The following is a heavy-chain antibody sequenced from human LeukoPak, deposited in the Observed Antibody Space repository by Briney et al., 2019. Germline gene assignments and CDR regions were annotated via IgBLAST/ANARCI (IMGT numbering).Heavy chain of an antibody. Sequence: PGGSLRLSCAASGFTFSNYGIHWVRQAPGKGLEWVSFIRYGGTNEYYAESVRGRFTISRDNSKKSLYLQMSSLRPEDTAVYYCARSRAPTADPDAFDIWGQGTKVTVSS. V-gene: IGHV3-30*02. D-gene: IGHD1-14*01. CDR1: GFTFSNYG. J-gene: IGHJ3*02. CDR3: ARSRAPTADPDAFDI. CDR2: IRYGGTNE.